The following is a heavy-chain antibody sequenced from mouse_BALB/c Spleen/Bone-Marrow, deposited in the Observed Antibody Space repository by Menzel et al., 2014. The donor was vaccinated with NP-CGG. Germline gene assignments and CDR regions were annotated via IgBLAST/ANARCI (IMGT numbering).Heavy chain of an antibody. CDR1: GFTFSSFA. Sequence: DVQLVESGGGLVKPGGSLKLSCAASGFTFSSFAMSWVRQAPEKRLEWVAAISSGGGYTYYPDSVKGRFTISRDNAKNSLYLQMSSLRSEDTAMYYCARQESIYDGYYGGFTYWGQGTLVTVSA. D-gene: IGHD2-3*01. V-gene: IGHV5-9-3*01. CDR2: ISSGGGYT. J-gene: IGHJ3*01. CDR3: ARQESIYDGYYGGFTY.